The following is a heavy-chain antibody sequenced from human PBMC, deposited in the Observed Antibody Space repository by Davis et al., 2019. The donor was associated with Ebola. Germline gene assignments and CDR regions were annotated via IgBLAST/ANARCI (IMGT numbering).Heavy chain of an antibody. CDR3: ARDRGGYDGNWFDP. CDR1: GGSISSYY. D-gene: IGHD5-12*01. J-gene: IGHJ5*02. CDR2: IYYSGST. V-gene: IGHV4-59*01. Sequence: GSLRLSCTVSGGSISSYYWSWIRQPPGKGLEWTGHIYYSGSTNYNPSLKSRVTISVDTSKNQFSLKLSSVTAADTAVYYCARDRGGYDGNWFDPWGQGTLVTVSS.